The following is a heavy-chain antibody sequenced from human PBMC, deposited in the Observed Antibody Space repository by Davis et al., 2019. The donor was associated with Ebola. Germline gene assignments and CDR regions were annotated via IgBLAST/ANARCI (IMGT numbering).Heavy chain of an antibody. Sequence: SETLSLTCTVSGGPLSSYYWSWIRQPPGKGLEWIGYISYTGSSDYNPSLRSRVSISVDTSKNQFSLKMRSVTAADTAVYYCARAFNWGSLSYYMDVWGKGTTVTVSS. CDR3: ARAFNWGSLSYYMDV. V-gene: IGHV4-59*01. CDR2: ISYTGSS. D-gene: IGHD7-27*01. CDR1: GGPLSSYY. J-gene: IGHJ6*03.